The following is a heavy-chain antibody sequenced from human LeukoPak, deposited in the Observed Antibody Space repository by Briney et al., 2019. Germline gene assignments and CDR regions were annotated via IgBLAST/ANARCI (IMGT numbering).Heavy chain of an antibody. CDR2: IRSKAYGGTT. CDR3: TRKYCSSTSCYSRFGGFDP. Sequence: GRSLRLSCTASGFTFGAYAMGWVRQAPGKWLEWVGFIRSKAYGGTTEYAASVKGRFTISRDDSKSIAYLQMNSLKTEDTAVYYCTRKYCSSTSCYSRFGGFDPWGQGTLVTVSS. CDR1: GFTFGAYA. J-gene: IGHJ5*02. D-gene: IGHD2-2*01. V-gene: IGHV3-49*04.